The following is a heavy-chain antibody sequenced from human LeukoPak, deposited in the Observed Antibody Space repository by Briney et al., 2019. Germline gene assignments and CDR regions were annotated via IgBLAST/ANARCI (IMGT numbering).Heavy chain of an antibody. J-gene: IGHJ4*02. CDR1: GASLSSYY. CDR2: ISYSGST. CDR3: VRGAGWLPDY. Sequence: PSETLSLTCTVSGASLSSYYCSWLRQSPGKGLEWIGLISYSGSTNYNSSLESRVTISADTSESQCSLKLSSVTAADTAVYYCVRGAGWLPDYWGQGTLVTVSS. D-gene: IGHD5-24*01. V-gene: IGHV4-59*01.